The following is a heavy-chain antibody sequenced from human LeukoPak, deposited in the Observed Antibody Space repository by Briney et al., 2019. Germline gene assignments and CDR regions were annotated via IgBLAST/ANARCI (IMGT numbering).Heavy chain of an antibody. CDR2: VYVNDAST. V-gene: IGHV1-46*01. J-gene: IGHJ4*02. CDR1: GYTFASYS. D-gene: IGHD1-26*01. Sequence: ASVKVSCKASGYTFASYSLHWVRQAPGQGLEWLGRVYVNDASTHYAQEFQGRVIITRDTSTYSVYMDLSSPRSEDTGVYYCAREFPGGTRGFDYWGQGSLVTVSS. CDR3: AREFPGGTRGFDY.